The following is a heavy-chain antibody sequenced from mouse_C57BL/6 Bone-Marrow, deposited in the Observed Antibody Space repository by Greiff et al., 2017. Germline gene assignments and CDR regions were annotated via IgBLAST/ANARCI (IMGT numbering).Heavy chain of an antibody. CDR1: GYTFTSYW. J-gene: IGHJ3*01. CDR2: IDPSDSYT. CDR3: ARGGYGNPFAD. D-gene: IGHD2-1*01. V-gene: IGHV1-69*01. Sequence: QVQLQQPGAELVMPGASVKLSCKASGYTFTSYWMHWVKQRPGQGLEWIGEIDPSDSYTNYNQKFKGKSTLTVDKSSSTAYMQLSSLTSEDSAVYYCARGGYGNPFADWGQGTLVTVSA.